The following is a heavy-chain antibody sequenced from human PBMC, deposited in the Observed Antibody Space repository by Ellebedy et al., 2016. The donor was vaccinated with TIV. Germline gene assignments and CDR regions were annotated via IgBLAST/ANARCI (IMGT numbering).Heavy chain of an antibody. D-gene: IGHD3-22*01. V-gene: IGHV1-2*02. Sequence: ASVKVSCKASGYTFTSYYMHWVRQVPGQGLEWMGWINANNGGTHYAQKFQGRVTLTRDTSISTAYMELSRVASDDTAIYYCARGGVVVIGVIDYWGQGTPVTVSS. CDR3: ARGGVVVIGVIDY. CDR1: GYTFTSYY. J-gene: IGHJ4*02. CDR2: INANNGGT.